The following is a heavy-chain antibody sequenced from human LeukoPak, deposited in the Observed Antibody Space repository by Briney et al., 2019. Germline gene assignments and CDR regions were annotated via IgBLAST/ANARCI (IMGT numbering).Heavy chain of an antibody. V-gene: IGHV4-4*08. CDR3: ARVIAARRRGAFDI. D-gene: IGHD6-6*01. Sequence: PSETLSLTCTVSGGSISSYYWSWIRQPPGKGLEWIGYIYTSGSTNYNPSLKSRVTMSVDTSKNQFSLKLSSVTAADTAVYYCARVIAARRRGAFDIWGQGTMVTVSS. CDR2: IYTSGST. J-gene: IGHJ3*02. CDR1: GGSISSYY.